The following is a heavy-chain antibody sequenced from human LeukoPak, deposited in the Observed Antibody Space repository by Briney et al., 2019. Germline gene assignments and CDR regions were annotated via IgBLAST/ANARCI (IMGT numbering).Heavy chain of an antibody. D-gene: IGHD1-26*01. CDR2: MNPNSGNT. CDR3: ARSRRGGSKYYFDY. V-gene: IGHV1-8*01. J-gene: IGHJ4*02. CDR1: GYTFTSYD. Sequence: ASVKVSCKASGYTFTSYDINWVRQATGRGLEWMGWMNPNSGNTGYAQKFQGRVTMTRNTSISTAYMELGSLRSEDTAVYYCARSRRGGSKYYFDYWGQGTLVTVSS.